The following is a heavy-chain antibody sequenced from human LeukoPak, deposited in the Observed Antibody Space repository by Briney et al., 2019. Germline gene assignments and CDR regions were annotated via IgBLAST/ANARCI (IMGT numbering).Heavy chain of an antibody. CDR3: ARIDWNYDWNYFDS. CDR1: GYTFTGYY. Sequence: ASVKVSCKASGYTFTGYYMHWVRQAPGQGLEWMGWINPNSGGTNYAQKFQGRVTMTRDTSISTAYMELSRLRSDDTAVYYCARIDWNYDWNYFDSWGQGTLVTVSS. D-gene: IGHD1-7*01. CDR2: INPNSGGT. V-gene: IGHV1-2*02. J-gene: IGHJ4*02.